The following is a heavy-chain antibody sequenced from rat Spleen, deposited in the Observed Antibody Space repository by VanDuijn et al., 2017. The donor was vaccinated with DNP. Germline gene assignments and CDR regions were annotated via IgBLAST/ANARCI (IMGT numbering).Heavy chain of an antibody. Sequence: EVQLVESGGGLVQPGNSLKLSCAASGFTFSDYAMAWVRQSPKKGLEWVATISTSGGSRTYYPDSVKGRFTISRDNAKSSLYLQMNSLKSEDTATYYCARRGTGSSGNFDYWGQGTLVTVSS. CDR1: GFTFSDYA. J-gene: IGHJ3*01. CDR3: ARRGTGSSGNFDY. CDR2: ISTSGGSRT. V-gene: IGHV5S23*01. D-gene: IGHD5-1*01.